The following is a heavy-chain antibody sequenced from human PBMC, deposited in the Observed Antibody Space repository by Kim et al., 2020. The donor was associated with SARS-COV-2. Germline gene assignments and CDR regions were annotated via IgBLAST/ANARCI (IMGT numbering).Heavy chain of an antibody. J-gene: IGHJ5*02. Sequence: ASVKVSCKVSGYTLTELSMHWVRQAPGKGLEWMGGFDPEDGETIYAQKFQGRVTMTEDTSTDTAYMELSSLRSEDTAVYYCATLFLCTNGVCYVNWFDPWGQGTLVTVSS. V-gene: IGHV1-24*01. CDR3: ATLFLCTNGVCYVNWFDP. D-gene: IGHD2-8*01. CDR1: GYTLTELS. CDR2: FDPEDGET.